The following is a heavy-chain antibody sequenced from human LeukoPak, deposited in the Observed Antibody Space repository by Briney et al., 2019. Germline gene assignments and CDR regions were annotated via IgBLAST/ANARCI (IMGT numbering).Heavy chain of an antibody. D-gene: IGHD5-12*01. CDR3: ARVYSGYAGGYFDI. CDR1: GTSSSGYY. Sequence: PSETLSLTCTVTGTSSSGYYWSWIRQTPGQGLEWIGYVYYSGSTFYNPSLKSRSTISLDTSKNQFSLKLRYVTAADTAVFYCARVYSGYAGGYFDIWGQGRKVTV. J-gene: IGHJ3*02. V-gene: IGHV4-59*08. CDR2: VYYSGST.